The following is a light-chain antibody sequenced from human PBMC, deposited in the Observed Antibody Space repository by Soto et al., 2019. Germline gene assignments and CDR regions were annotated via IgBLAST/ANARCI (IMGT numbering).Light chain of an antibody. J-gene: IGLJ2*01. V-gene: IGLV1-40*01. CDR2: GNS. Sequence: QLVLTQPPSVSGAPGQRVTISCTGSSSNIGTGYDVHWYQQRPGTAPKLLIYGNSNRPSGVPDRFSGSKSGTSASLAITGLQAEDEADYYCQSYDSNLSVVFGGGTKLTVL. CDR3: QSYDSNLSVV. CDR1: SSNIGTGYD.